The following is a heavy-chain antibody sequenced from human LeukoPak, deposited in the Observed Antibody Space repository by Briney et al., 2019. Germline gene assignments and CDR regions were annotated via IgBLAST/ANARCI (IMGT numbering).Heavy chain of an antibody. CDR1: GVTFSTYV. D-gene: IGHD2-21*02. V-gene: IGHV3-30*02. CDR3: AKSHCGDDCYVGLYYMDV. CDR2: IRYDGNKK. Sequence: PGGSLRLSYAACGVTFSTYVMLWLRQAPGKGLEWVAFIRYDGNKKYYADSVRGRFTISRDNSKNTLYLQMNSLRAEDTAVYYCAKSHCGDDCYVGLYYMDVWGKGTTVTVSS. J-gene: IGHJ6*03.